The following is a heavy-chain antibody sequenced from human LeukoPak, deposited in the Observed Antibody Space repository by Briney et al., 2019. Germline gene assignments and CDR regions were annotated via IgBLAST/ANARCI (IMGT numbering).Heavy chain of an antibody. CDR1: GFTFSSYA. CDR2: ISYDGSNK. J-gene: IGHJ6*02. D-gene: IGHD3-10*01. CDR3: AREFGESHYYYYGMDV. V-gene: IGHV3-30-3*01. Sequence: GGSLSLSCAASGFTFSSYAMHWVRQAPGKGLEWVAVISYDGSNKYYADSVKGRFTISRDNSKNTLYLQMNSLRAEDTAVYYCAREFGESHYYYYGMDVWGQGTTVTVSS.